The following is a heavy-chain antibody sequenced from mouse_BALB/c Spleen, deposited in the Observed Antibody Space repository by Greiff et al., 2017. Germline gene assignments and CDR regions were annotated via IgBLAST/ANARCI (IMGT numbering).Heavy chain of an antibody. CDR2: INPSTGYT. CDR3: ARYRYYAMDY. CDR1: GYTFTSYW. V-gene: IGHV1-7*01. D-gene: IGHD2-14*01. J-gene: IGHJ4*01. Sequence: QVQLQQSGAELAKPGASVKMSCKASGYTFTSYWMHWVKQRPGQGLEWIGYINPSTGYTEYNQKFKDKATLTADKSSSTAYMQLSSLTSEDSAVYYCARYRYYAMDYGGQGTSVTVSS.